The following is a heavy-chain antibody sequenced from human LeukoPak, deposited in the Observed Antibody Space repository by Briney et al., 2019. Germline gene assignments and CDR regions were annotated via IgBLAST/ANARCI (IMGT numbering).Heavy chain of an antibody. V-gene: IGHV1-69*04. Sequence: SVKASCKALDITLTTSAIRGFPQAPGQGLEWMGRIIPILGIASYAQKFQGRVTITADKSTSTAYMELSSLRSEDTAVYYCGRSEFPDWKQPVYRSDVLGQGTTVTVSS. CDR2: IIPILGIA. J-gene: IGHJ6*02. CDR3: GRSEFPDWKQPVYRSDV. D-gene: IGHD1-1*01. CDR1: DITLTTSA.